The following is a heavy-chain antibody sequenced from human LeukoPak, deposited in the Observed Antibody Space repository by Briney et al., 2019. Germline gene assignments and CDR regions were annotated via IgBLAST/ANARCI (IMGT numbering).Heavy chain of an antibody. CDR2: INPNSGGT. CDR1: GYTFTGYY. Sequence: ASVKVSCKASGYTFTGYYMHWVRQAPGQGLEWMGWINPNSGGTNYAQKFQGWVTMTRDTSISTAYMELSRLRSEDTAVYYCATISGIVATAFDYWGQGTLVTVSS. D-gene: IGHD5-12*01. J-gene: IGHJ4*02. CDR3: ATISGIVATAFDY. V-gene: IGHV1-2*04.